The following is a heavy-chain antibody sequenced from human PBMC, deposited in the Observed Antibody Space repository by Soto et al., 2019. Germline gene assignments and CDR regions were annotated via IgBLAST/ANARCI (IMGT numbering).Heavy chain of an antibody. D-gene: IGHD2-2*01. CDR2: IIPMLTVT. CDR3: SIGSWSAETFDV. CDR1: GGTFSTYT. J-gene: IGHJ3*01. V-gene: IGHV1-69*02. Sequence: QVHLVQSGAEVKKPGSSVKVSCKAAGGTFSTYTLIWVRQAPGQGLEWMGRIIPMLTVTNSAQKFLGRVTLTADKSTSTAFMELTSLRSDDTAVYYCSIGSWSAETFDVWGQGTMVTVSS.